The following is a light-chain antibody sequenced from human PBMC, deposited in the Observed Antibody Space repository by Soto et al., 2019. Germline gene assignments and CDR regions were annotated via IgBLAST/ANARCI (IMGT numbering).Light chain of an antibody. V-gene: IGKV3-20*01. CDR1: QSVSSSY. CDR3: QHPTRT. Sequence: EIVLTQSPGTLSLSPGERATLSCRASQSVSSSYLAWYQQKPGQAPRLLIYGASSRATGIPDRFSGSGSGTDFTLTISRLEPEDFAVYYCQHPTRTFGQGTKVEIK. J-gene: IGKJ1*01. CDR2: GAS.